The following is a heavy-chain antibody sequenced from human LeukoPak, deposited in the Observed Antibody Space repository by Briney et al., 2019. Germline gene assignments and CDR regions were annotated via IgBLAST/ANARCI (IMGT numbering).Heavy chain of an antibody. CDR2: ISGSGGST. CDR1: GFTFSSYA. Sequence: GGSLRLSCAASGFTFSSYAMSWVRQAPGKGLEWVSAISGSGGSTYYADSVKGRFTISRDNSKNTLYLQMSSLRADDTAVYYCAKDFAYGANYMDVWGKGTTVTVSS. J-gene: IGHJ6*03. V-gene: IGHV3-23*01. D-gene: IGHD4/OR15-4a*01. CDR3: AKDFAYGANYMDV.